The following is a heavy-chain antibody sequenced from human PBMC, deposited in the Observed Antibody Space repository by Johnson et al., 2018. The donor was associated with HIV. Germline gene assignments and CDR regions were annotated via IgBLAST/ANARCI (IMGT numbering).Heavy chain of an antibody. Sequence: QVQLVESGGGLVQPGGSLRLSCAASGFTFSSYAMHWVRQAPGKGLEWVAVISYDGSNKYYADSVEGRFTISRDNTKNSLYLQMNSLRAEDTALYYCAKVKSWGLDAFDIWGQGTMVTVSS. V-gene: IGHV3-30-3*01. J-gene: IGHJ3*02. CDR2: ISYDGSNK. CDR3: AKVKSWGLDAFDI. CDR1: GFTFSSYA. D-gene: IGHD7-27*01.